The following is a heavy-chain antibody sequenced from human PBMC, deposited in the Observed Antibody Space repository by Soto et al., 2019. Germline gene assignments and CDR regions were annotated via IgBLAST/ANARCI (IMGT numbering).Heavy chain of an antibody. CDR1: GFTFTSSA. CDR3: AAPPAAGYYDSSGFFQPYGMDV. Sequence: ASVKVSWKASGFTFTSSAVQWARQARGQSLEWIGWIVVGSGNTNYAQKFQERVTITRDMSTSTAYMELSSLRSEDTAVYYCAAPPAAGYYDSSGFFQPYGMDVWGKGTTVTFAS. D-gene: IGHD3-22*01. J-gene: IGHJ6*04. CDR2: IVVGSGNT. V-gene: IGHV1-58*01.